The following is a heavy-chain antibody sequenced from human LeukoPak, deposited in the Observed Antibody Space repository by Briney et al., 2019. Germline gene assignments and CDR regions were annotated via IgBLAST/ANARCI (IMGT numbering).Heavy chain of an antibody. CDR2: ISSDESNR. V-gene: IGHV3-30*04. CDR1: GFTFTRHS. CDR3: VRARSPSRTLLPNLGP. J-gene: IGHJ5*02. D-gene: IGHD3-10*01. Sequence: GGSLRLSCAASGFTFTRHSIHWVRQAPGKGLEWVAFISSDESNRYYADSVRGRFSISRDNSKNTVYLQLAGLTPDDTALYYCVRARSPSRTLLPNLGPWGQGTLVIVSS.